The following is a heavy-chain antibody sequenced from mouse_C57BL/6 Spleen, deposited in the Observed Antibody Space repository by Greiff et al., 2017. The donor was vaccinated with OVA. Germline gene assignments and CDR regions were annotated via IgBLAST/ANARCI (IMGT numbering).Heavy chain of an antibody. CDR3: AREDYYGSSSDWYFDV. V-gene: IGHV1-53*01. CDR2: ITPSHGGT. J-gene: IGHJ1*03. CDR1: GYTFTSYW. D-gene: IGHD1-1*01. Sequence: QVQLKQPGTELVKPGASVKLSCKASGYTFTSYWMHWVKQRPGQGLEWIGNITPSHGGTHYNEKFKSKAPLTVAKSSSTAYMQRSSLTSEDAAVYYCAREDYYGSSSDWYFDVWGTGTTVTVSS.